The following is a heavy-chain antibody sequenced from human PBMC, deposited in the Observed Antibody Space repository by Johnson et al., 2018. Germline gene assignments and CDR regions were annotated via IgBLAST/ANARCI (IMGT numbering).Heavy chain of an antibody. D-gene: IGHD2-8*01. V-gene: IGHV3-30*04. CDR1: GFLFSNYT. J-gene: IGHJ4*02. CDR2: ITSGGRNQ. CDR3: ARGTPVNVYREEKGDFDS. Sequence: QVELVQSGGTVVQPGKSLRLSCAASGFLFSNYTMHWVRQTPGKGLEWVAVITSGGRNQLYADSVRGRFTISRDDSRNTLYLQLDSLRVEDTAVYYWARGTPVNVYREEKGDFDSWGQGTLVTVSS.